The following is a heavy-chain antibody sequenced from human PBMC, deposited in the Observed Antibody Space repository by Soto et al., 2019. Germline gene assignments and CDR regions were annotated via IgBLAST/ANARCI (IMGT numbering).Heavy chain of an antibody. CDR3: VKDNLMNTLTTAGF. Sequence: QVQLVESGGGVVQPGGSLRLSCAASGFSLTNYGMHWVRQAPGKGLEWVAVISYHGRDEFYADSVKGRFTISRDSSKNALYLQMHSLRPDDTAVYYYVKDNLMNTLTTAGFWGQGTLVAVTS. CDR2: ISYHGRDE. D-gene: IGHD4-4*01. CDR1: GFSLTNYG. V-gene: IGHV3-30*18. J-gene: IGHJ4*02.